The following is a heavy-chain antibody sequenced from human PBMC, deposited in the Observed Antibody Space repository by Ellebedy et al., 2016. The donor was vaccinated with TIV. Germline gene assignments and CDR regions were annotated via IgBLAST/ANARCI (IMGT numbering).Heavy chain of an antibody. CDR1: GITFSNRW. CDR3: ISASYGSGSSLEY. V-gene: IGHV3-74*01. Sequence: GESLKISCTVSGITFSNRWMHWARQVPGKGLVWVSILFSDGGNPNYADSVRGRFTISRDNAKNTLFLQMDSLRAEDTGVYYCISASYGSGSSLEYWGQGTLVTVSP. CDR2: LFSDGGNP. J-gene: IGHJ4*02. D-gene: IGHD3-10*01.